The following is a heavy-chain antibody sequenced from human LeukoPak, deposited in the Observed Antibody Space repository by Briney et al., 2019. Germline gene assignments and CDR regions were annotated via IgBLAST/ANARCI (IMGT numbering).Heavy chain of an antibody. D-gene: IGHD1-1*01. CDR1: GYTFTGYY. CDR2: INPNSGGT. V-gene: IGHV1-2*02. Sequence: EASVKVSCKASGYTFTGYYMHWVRQAPGQGLEWMGWINPNSGGTNYAQKFQGRVTMTRDTSISTAYMELSRLRSDDTAVYYCARVAELLKGRTGGIYDYWGQGTLVTVSS. J-gene: IGHJ4*02. CDR3: ARVAELLKGRTGGIYDY.